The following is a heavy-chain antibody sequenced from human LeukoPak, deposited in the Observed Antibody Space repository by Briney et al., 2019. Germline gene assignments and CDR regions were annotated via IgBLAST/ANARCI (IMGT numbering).Heavy chain of an antibody. D-gene: IGHD6-6*01. J-gene: IGHJ4*02. CDR2: ISYDGSNK. CDR3: ASVGYAARSWGPKIDY. CDR1: GFTFSSYT. Sequence: QPGGSLRLSCAASGFTFSSYTMHWVRQAPGKGLEWVAVISYDGSNKYYADSVKGRFTISRDNSKNTLYLQMNSLRAEDTAVYYCASVGYAARSWGPKIDYWGQGTLVTVSS. V-gene: IGHV3-30-3*01.